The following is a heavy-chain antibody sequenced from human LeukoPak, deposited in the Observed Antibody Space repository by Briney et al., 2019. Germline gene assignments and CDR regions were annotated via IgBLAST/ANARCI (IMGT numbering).Heavy chain of an antibody. V-gene: IGHV3-53*01. CDR3: TRGRWSDT. CDR1: GFSVSDNY. CDR2: MYSGGSI. J-gene: IGHJ5*02. Sequence: GGSLRLSCAASGFSVSDNYMNWVRQAPGKGLEWVSVMYSGGSIYYGDSVKGRFTISRDNSKNTLYLQMNSLRVEDTAVYYCTRGRWSDTWGQGTLVTASS.